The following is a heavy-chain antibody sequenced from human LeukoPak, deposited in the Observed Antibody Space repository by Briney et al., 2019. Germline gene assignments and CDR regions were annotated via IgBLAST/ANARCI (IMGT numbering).Heavy chain of an antibody. CDR3: ARVAYYYDSSGYYPLYFDY. Sequence: GESLKISCKGSGYSFTSYWIGWVRQMPGKGLEWMGIIYPGDSDTRYSPSFQGQVTISADKSISTAYLQWSSLKASDTAVYYCARVAYYYDSSGYYPLYFDYWGQGTLVTVSS. J-gene: IGHJ4*02. D-gene: IGHD3-22*01. CDR1: GYSFTSYW. V-gene: IGHV5-51*01. CDR2: IYPGDSDT.